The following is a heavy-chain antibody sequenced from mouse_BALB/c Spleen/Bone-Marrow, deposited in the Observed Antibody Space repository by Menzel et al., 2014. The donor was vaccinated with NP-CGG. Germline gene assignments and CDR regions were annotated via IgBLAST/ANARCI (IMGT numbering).Heavy chain of an antibody. J-gene: IGHJ3*01. Sequence: VQLQQSGGGLVQPGGSLKLSCAASGFVFSRYWMSWVRQAPGKGLEWIGEINPDSSTINYTPSLKDKFIISRDNAKNTLYLQMSKVRSEDTALYYCARLGNYGWFAYWGQGTLVTVSA. D-gene: IGHD2-1*01. CDR1: GFVFSRYW. CDR2: INPDSSTI. CDR3: ARLGNYGWFAY. V-gene: IGHV4-1*02.